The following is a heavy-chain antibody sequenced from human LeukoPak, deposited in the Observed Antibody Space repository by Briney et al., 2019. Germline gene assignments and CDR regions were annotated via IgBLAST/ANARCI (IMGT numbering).Heavy chain of an antibody. J-gene: IGHJ5*02. Sequence: GRSLRLSCAASGFTFDDYAMHWVRQAPGKGLEWVSGISWSSGSIGYADSVKGRFTISRDNAKNSLYLQMNSLRAEDTALYYCAKDRVPGLDGGWFDPWGQGTLVTVSS. CDR1: GFTFDDYA. CDR3: AKDRVPGLDGGWFDP. D-gene: IGHD3-16*01. CDR2: ISWSSGSI. V-gene: IGHV3-9*01.